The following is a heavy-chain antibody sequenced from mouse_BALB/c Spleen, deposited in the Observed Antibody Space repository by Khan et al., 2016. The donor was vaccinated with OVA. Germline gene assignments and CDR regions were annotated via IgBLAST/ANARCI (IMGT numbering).Heavy chain of an antibody. CDR2: INPSSGYT. Sequence: QVQLQQSGAELARPGASVKMSCKASGYTFTSYTMHWVSQRPGQGLEWIGYINPSSGYTNYNQQFKDKATLTADTSSSTAYMQLSILTSDNSAVFYCAREGAYDRNDGGFAYWGQGTLVTVSA. V-gene: IGHV1-4*01. CDR3: AREGAYDRNDGGFAY. J-gene: IGHJ3*01. D-gene: IGHD2-14*01. CDR1: GYTFTSYT.